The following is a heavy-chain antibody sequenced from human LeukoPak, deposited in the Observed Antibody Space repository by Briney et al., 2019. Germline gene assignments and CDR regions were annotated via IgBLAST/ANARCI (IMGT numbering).Heavy chain of an antibody. J-gene: IGHJ4*02. CDR2: LNPNSGDT. CDR1: GYTFTDYY. D-gene: IGHD5-24*01. Sequence: ASVKVSCKASGYTFTDYYTHWVRQAPGQGLEWMGWLNPNSGDTNYAQKFQGRVSMTRDTSISTAYMDLTDLRSDDTAVYYCARGRNIEMTTMSGGSDYWGQGTLVTVSS. CDR3: ARGRNIEMTTMSGGSDY. V-gene: IGHV1-2*02.